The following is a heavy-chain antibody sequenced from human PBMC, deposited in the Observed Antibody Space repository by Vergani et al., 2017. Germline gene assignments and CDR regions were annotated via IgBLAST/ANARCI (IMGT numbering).Heavy chain of an antibody. Sequence: EVQLVESGGGLVQPGGSLRLSCAASGFTFSSYSMNWVRQAPGKGLEWVSYISSSSSTIYYADSVKGRFTISRDNTKNTLYLQMNSLRAEDTAVYYCAKVVSGYCSSTSCYSDYWGQGTLVTVSS. CDR2: ISSSSSTI. D-gene: IGHD2-2*01. CDR1: GFTFSSYS. J-gene: IGHJ4*02. V-gene: IGHV3-48*01. CDR3: AKVVSGYCSSTSCYSDY.